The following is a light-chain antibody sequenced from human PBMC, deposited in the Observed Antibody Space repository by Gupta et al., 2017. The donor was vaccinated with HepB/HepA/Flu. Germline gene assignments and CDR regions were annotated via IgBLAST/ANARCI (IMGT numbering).Light chain of an antibody. V-gene: IGLV2-14*03. J-gene: IGLJ2*01. Sequence: QSALTQPASVSGSPGQSLTIPCTGTTSDVGGYDFVSWYQQHPGKAPKLMIYAVNNRPSGVSNRFSGSKSGNSASLTISGLQAEDEADYYCSSYTTSSTLFGGGTKLTVL. CDR2: AVN. CDR1: TSDVGGYDF. CDR3: SSYTTSSTL.